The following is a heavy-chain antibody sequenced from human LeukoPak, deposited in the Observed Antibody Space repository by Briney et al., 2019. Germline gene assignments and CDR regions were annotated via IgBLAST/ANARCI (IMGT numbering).Heavy chain of an antibody. Sequence: SETLSLTCTVSGGSISSYYWSWIRQPRWKGLEWIGYIYYSGSTNYNPSLKSRVTISVDTSKNQFSLKLSSVTAADTAVYYCARSPNVVPALDVWGKGTTVTVSS. J-gene: IGHJ6*04. CDR2: IYYSGST. CDR3: ARSPNVVPALDV. V-gene: IGHV4-59*01. CDR1: GGSISSYY. D-gene: IGHD2-2*01.